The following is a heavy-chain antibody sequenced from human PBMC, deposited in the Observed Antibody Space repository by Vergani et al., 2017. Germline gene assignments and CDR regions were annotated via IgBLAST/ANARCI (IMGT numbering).Heavy chain of an antibody. Sequence: EVELVQSGPEMRKPGESLKISCKGSEYSFGNYWIGWVRQMPGKGLEWMGIIHPADSDTRYSPSFQGQGTISVDKSISTAYLQRSSLRASDSAMYYCARLYGRDSSGSKYFDYWVQGTLVTVSS. J-gene: IGHJ4*02. CDR1: EYSFGNYW. CDR3: ARLYGRDSSGSKYFDY. CDR2: IHPADSDT. V-gene: IGHV5-51*03. D-gene: IGHD3-22*01.